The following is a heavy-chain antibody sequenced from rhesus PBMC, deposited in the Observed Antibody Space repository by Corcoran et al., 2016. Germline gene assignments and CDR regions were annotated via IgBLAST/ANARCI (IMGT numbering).Heavy chain of an antibody. Sequence: QVQLQESGPGVVKPSETLSLTCAVSGYSISSGYDWSWIRQPPGKGLEWIGGIYGSGGSTEYNPSLKSLVTLSKDTSKNQFSLELRSVTAADSAIFYCARGNYVNGLDSWGQGVVVTVSS. CDR2: IYGSGGST. CDR1: GYSISSGYD. D-gene: IGHD4-17*01. CDR3: ARGNYVNGLDS. V-gene: IGHV4-93*01. J-gene: IGHJ6*01.